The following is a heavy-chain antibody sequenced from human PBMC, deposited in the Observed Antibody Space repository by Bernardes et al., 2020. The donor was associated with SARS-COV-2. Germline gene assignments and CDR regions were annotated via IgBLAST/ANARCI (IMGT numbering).Heavy chain of an antibody. Sequence: GGSLILSCTTSGVSFSTSAMSWVRQAPGKGLEWVSLINYSGFATLYADSVKGRFTISRENSKKTLYLQMDGLRAEDTALYFCVRDEYIVVGPAAGVFASWGRGTLVTVSS. J-gene: IGHJ4*02. D-gene: IGHD2-2*01. CDR2: INYSGFAT. CDR3: VRDEYIVVGPAAGVFAS. V-gene: IGHV3-23*01. CDR1: GVSFSTSA.